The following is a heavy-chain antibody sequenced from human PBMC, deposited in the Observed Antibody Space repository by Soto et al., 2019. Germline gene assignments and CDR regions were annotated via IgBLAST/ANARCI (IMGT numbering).Heavy chain of an antibody. CDR1: GFSFSSHS. V-gene: IGHV3-48*01. D-gene: IGHD1-26*01. J-gene: IGHJ4*02. CDR2: ISSEGST. Sequence: PGGSLRLSCAASGFSFSSHSMNWVRQAPGKGLEWVADISSEGSTYYADSVKGRFTISRDNAKNSLYLQMNSLRAEDTAVYYCARDVGSYHRFDYWGQGTLVTVSS. CDR3: ARDVGSYHRFDY.